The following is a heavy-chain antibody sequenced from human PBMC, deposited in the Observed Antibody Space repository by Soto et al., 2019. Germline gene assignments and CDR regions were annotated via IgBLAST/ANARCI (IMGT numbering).Heavy chain of an antibody. CDR1: GGTFSSYA. V-gene: IGHV1-69*01. D-gene: IGHD5-12*01. J-gene: IGHJ4*02. CDR2: IIPIFGTA. Sequence: QVQLVQSGAEVKKPGSSVKVSCKASGGTFSSYAISWVRQAPGQGLEWMGGIIPIFGTANYAQKFQGRVTITADESPSTAYMELSSLRSEDTAVYYCARDEVEMATMGPLDYWGQGTLVTVSS. CDR3: ARDEVEMATMGPLDY.